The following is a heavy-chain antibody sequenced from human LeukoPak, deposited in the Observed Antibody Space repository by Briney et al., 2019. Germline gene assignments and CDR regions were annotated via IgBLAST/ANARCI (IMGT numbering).Heavy chain of an antibody. V-gene: IGHV4-30-4*08. J-gene: IGHJ4*02. CDR2: IYKSGST. CDR1: GGSISSGDYY. Sequence: SETLSLTCTVSGGSISSGDYYWSWIRQPPGKGLDSIGYIYKSGSTYYNPSLKSRLTMSVDTSKNQFSLRLSSVTAADTAVYYCARVHCRGGSCRFDYWGQGTLVTVSS. D-gene: IGHD2-15*01. CDR3: ARVHCRGGSCRFDY.